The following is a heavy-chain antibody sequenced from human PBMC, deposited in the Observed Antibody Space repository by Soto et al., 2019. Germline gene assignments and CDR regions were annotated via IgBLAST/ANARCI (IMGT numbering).Heavy chain of an antibody. CDR2: IYYSGST. CDR1: GGSISSGGYY. CDR3: AREDIVVVPGNYYYYMDV. D-gene: IGHD2-2*01. Sequence: SETLSLTCTVSGGSISSGGYYWSWIRQHPGKGLEWIGYIYYSGSTYYNPSLKSRVTISVDTSKNQFSLKLSSVTAADTAVYYCAREDIVVVPGNYYYYMDVWGKGTTVTVSS. V-gene: IGHV4-31*03. J-gene: IGHJ6*03.